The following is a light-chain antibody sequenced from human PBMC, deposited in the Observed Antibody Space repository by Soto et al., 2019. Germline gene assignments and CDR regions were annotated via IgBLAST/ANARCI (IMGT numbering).Light chain of an antibody. V-gene: IGKV2-28*01. CDR2: LGS. J-gene: IGKJ3*01. CDR1: QTLLHSSGYYY. CDR3: MQAQQTPVS. Sequence: DIVMTQSPLSLPVTPGEPASISCRSSQTLLHSSGYYYLDWYLQKPGQSPQLLIYLGSSRASGVTGRFSGSGAGTDFTLKISTVEAEDVGVYYCMQAQQTPVSFGPGTKVDI.